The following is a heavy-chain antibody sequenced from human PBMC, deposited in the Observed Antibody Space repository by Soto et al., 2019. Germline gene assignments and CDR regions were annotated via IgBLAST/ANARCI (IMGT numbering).Heavy chain of an antibody. V-gene: IGHV3-7*01. D-gene: IGHD3-22*01. CDR1: GFTFSSYW. Sequence: EVHLVESGGGLVLPGGSLRLSCAASGFTFSSYWMSWVRQTPGKGLEWVGNINPDGSEKYYVGSVRGRFTISRDNAANSLYLQMNSLRAEDTAVYYCARTMTARTDDYWGQGTLVTVSS. CDR2: INPDGSEK. CDR3: ARTMTARTDDY. J-gene: IGHJ4*02.